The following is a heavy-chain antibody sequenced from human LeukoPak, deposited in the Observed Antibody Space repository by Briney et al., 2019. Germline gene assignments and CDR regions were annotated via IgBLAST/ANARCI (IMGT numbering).Heavy chain of an antibody. V-gene: IGHV3-23*01. CDR3: ARVWGDYSNTDY. CDR2: ISGSGGYT. D-gene: IGHD4-11*01. CDR1: GFTFTSYA. J-gene: IGHJ4*02. Sequence: GGSLRLSCAASGFTFTSYAMSWVRQAPGKGLEWVSVISGSGGYTNYADSVKGRFTISRDNTKNTMYLQMNSLRAEDTAVYYCARVWGDYSNTDYWGQGTLVTVSS.